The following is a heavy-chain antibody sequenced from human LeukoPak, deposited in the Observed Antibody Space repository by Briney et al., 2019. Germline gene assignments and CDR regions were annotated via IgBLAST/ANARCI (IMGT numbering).Heavy chain of an antibody. CDR1: GFTFSSYA. D-gene: IGHD3-3*01. V-gene: IGHV3-23*01. CDR3: AKDSITIFGVVPQLGFDP. Sequence: PGGSLRLSCAASGFTFSSYAMSWVRQAPGKGLEWVSAISGSGGSTYYADSVKGRFTISRDNSKNTLYLQVNSLRAEDTAVYYCAKDSITIFGVVPQLGFDPWGQGTLVTVSS. J-gene: IGHJ5*02. CDR2: ISGSGGST.